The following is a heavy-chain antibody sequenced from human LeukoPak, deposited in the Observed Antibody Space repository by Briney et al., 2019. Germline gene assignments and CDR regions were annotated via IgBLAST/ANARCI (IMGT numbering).Heavy chain of an antibody. J-gene: IGHJ4*02. Sequence: SLRLSCTTSGFTLCDFGMSWVCQAPGRGLESVWLIRSITYGGTTEYAASVKGRFTISRDDSKTIAYLQMNSLKTEDTAVYYCSRNLYYSGSGSYYSDYWGQGTLVTVSS. V-gene: IGHV3-49*04. D-gene: IGHD3-10*01. CDR3: SRNLYYSGSGSYYSDY. CDR2: IRSITYGGTT. CDR1: GFTLCDFG.